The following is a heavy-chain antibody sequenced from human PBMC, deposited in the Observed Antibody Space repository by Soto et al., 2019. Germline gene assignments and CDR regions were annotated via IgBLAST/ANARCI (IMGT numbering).Heavy chain of an antibody. CDR1: GFPFSSYS. Sequence: PGGSLSLSCAASGFPFSSYSMSWVRQAPGKGLEWVSAISGSGGSTYYADSVKGRFTISRDNSKNTLYLQMNSLRAEDTAVYYCAKIGTYGSGSYYMAWYFDLWGRGTLVT. D-gene: IGHD3-10*01. J-gene: IGHJ2*01. V-gene: IGHV3-23*01. CDR2: ISGSGGST. CDR3: AKIGTYGSGSYYMAWYFDL.